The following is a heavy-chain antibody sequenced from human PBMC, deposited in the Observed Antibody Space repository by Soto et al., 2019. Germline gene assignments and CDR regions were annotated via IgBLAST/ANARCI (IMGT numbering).Heavy chain of an antibody. CDR2: ISSSSSYI. J-gene: IGHJ4*02. CDR3: ARDGGMITFGGVIGPFDY. CDR1: GFTFSSYS. D-gene: IGHD3-16*02. Sequence: GGSLRLSCAASGFTFSSYSMNWVRQAPGKGLEWVSSISSSSSYIYYADSVKGRFTISRDNAKNSLYLQMNSLRAEDTAVYYCARDGGMITFGGVIGPFDYWGQGTLVTVSS. V-gene: IGHV3-21*01.